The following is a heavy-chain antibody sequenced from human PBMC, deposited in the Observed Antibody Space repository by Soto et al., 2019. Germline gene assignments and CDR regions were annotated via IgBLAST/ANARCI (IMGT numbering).Heavy chain of an antibody. CDR1: GYSFTSYW. V-gene: IGHV5-51*01. Sequence: GESLKISCKGSGYSFTSYWIGWVRQMPGKGLEWMGIIYPGDSDTRYSPSFQGQVTISADKSISTAYLQWSSLKASDTAMYYCARVLDIYPDCSSTSCYTAGDYWGQGTLVTVSS. CDR2: IYPGDSDT. J-gene: IGHJ4*02. D-gene: IGHD2-2*02. CDR3: ARVLDIYPDCSSTSCYTAGDY.